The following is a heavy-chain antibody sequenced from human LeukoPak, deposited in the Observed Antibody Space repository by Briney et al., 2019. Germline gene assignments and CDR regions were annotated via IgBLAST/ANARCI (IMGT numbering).Heavy chain of an antibody. CDR3: ARDYSGSWRNWFDP. Sequence: GGSLRLSCAASGFTFSSYAMHWVRQAPGKGLEWVAVISYDGSNKYYADSVKGRFTISRDNSKNTLYLQMNSLRAEDTAVYYCARDYSGSWRNWFDPWGQGTLVTVSS. D-gene: IGHD6-13*01. CDR1: GFTFSSYA. CDR2: ISYDGSNK. J-gene: IGHJ5*02. V-gene: IGHV3-30*04.